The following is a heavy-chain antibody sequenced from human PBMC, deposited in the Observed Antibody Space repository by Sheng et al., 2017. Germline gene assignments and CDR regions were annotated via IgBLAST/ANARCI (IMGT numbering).Heavy chain of an antibody. D-gene: IGHD2-15*01. CDR1: GYTFTGYY. Sequence: QVQLVQSGAEVKKPGASVKVSCKASGYTFTGYYMHWVRQAPGQGLEWMGWINPNSGGTNYAQKFQGRVTMTRDTSISTAYMELSRLRSDDTAVYYCARDEAHIGVVVVAAGFDPWGQGTLVTVSS. CDR2: INPNSGGT. V-gene: IGHV1-2*02. J-gene: IGHJ5*02. CDR3: ARDEAHIGVVVVAAGFDP.